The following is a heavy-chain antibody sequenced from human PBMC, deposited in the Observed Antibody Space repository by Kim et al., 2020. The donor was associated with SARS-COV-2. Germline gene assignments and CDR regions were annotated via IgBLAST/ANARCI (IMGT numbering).Heavy chain of an antibody. D-gene: IGHD6-13*01. Sequence: GGSLRLSCAASGFTFSSFAMTWVRQAPGKGLEWVSVLSDGGGDTFYADSVKGRFTISRDNSKNTLYLQMNSLRAEDTAVYYCAKKGMTARGQWYFDRWGPGNLVTASS. CDR2: LSDGGGDT. CDR3: AKKGMTARGQWYFDR. J-gene: IGHJ2*01. CDR1: GFTFSSFA. V-gene: IGHV3-23*01.